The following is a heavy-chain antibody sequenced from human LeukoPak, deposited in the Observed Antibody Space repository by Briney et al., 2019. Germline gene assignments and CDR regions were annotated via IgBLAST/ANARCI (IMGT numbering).Heavy chain of an antibody. Sequence: GSLRLSCAASGFTFSSYAMSWVRQAPGKGLEWVSAISGSGGSTYYADSVKGRFTISRDNSKNTLYLQMNSLRAEDTAVYYCARGDILTGYPTTIIDYWGQGTLVTVSS. D-gene: IGHD3-9*01. CDR1: GFTFSSYA. J-gene: IGHJ4*02. CDR2: ISGSGGST. V-gene: IGHV3-23*01. CDR3: ARGDILTGYPTTIIDY.